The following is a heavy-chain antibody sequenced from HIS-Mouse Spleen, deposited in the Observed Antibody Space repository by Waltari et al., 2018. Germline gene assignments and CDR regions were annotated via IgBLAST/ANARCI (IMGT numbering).Heavy chain of an antibody. J-gene: IGHJ3*02. D-gene: IGHD6-19*01. CDR1: GGSFSGYY. CDR3: ARGINSSGNAFDI. Sequence: QVQLQQWGAGLLKPSETLSLTCAVYGGSFSGYYWSWIRQPPGKWLEWIGEINHSGSTNYNPSLKSRVTISVDTSKNQFSLKLSSVTAADTAVYYCARGINSSGNAFDIWGQGTMVTVSS. V-gene: IGHV4-34*01. CDR2: INHSGST.